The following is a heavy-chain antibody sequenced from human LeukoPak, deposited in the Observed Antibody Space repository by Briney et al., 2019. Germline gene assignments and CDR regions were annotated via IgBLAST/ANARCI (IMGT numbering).Heavy chain of an antibody. J-gene: IGHJ5*02. Sequence: SQTLSLTCAVSGGSISSGGYSWSWIRQPPGKGLEWIGYIYHGGSTHYNPSLKSRVTISVDRPKNQFSLKLRSVTAADTAVYYCARVYYDILTGSTWFDPWGQGTLVTVSS. CDR1: GGSISSGGYS. V-gene: IGHV4-30-2*01. D-gene: IGHD3-9*01. CDR2: IYHGGST. CDR3: ARVYYDILTGSTWFDP.